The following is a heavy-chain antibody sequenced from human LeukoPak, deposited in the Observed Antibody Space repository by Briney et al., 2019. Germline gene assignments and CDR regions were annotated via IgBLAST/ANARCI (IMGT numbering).Heavy chain of an antibody. D-gene: IGHD7-27*01. CDR1: GFTFSDSY. CDR2: ISSSGSTI. V-gene: IGHV3-11*01. CDR3: AKEGGDWGEGYFDY. J-gene: IGHJ4*02. Sequence: GGSLRLSCAASGFTFSDSYMSWIRQVPGKGLEWISYISSSGSTINCADSVKGRFTISRDNAKNSLYLQMNRLRAEDTAVYSCAKEGGDWGEGYFDYWGQGTLVTVSS.